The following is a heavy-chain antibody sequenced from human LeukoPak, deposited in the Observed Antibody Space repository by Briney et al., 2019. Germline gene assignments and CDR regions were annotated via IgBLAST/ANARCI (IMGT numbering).Heavy chain of an antibody. CDR2: IYYSGST. Sequence: SETLSLTCTVSGGSISSYYWSWIRQPPGKGLEWIGHIYYSGSTNYNLSLKSRVTISVDTSKNQFSLKLSSVTAADTAVYYCARVTHIAARLYYFDYWGQGTLVTVSS. D-gene: IGHD6-6*01. CDR3: ARVTHIAARLYYFDY. CDR1: GGSISSYY. J-gene: IGHJ4*02. V-gene: IGHV4-59*01.